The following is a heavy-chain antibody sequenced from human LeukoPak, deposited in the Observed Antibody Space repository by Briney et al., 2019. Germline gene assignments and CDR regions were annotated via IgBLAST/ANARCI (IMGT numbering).Heavy chain of an antibody. J-gene: IGHJ4*02. CDR3: ARDRGYSSSWYRFDY. CDR1: GFTFRTYW. Sequence: GGSLRLSCAASGFTFRTYWMHWVRQAPGKGLEWVANIKQDGSEKYYVDSVKGRFTISRDNAKNSLYLQMNSLRAEDTAVYYCARDRGYSSSWYRFDYWGQGTLVTVSS. D-gene: IGHD6-13*01. V-gene: IGHV3-7*01. CDR2: IKQDGSEK.